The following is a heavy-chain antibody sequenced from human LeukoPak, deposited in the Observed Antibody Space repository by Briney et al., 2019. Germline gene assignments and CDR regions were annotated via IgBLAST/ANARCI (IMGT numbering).Heavy chain of an antibody. D-gene: IGHD6-19*01. Sequence: PSETLSLTCTVSGGSISSGSYYWSWIRQPAGKGLEWIGRIYTSGSTNYNPSLKSRVTISVDTSKNQFSLKLSSVTAADTAVYYCAREMGTALSSSWGQGTLVTVSS. CDR3: AREMGTALSSS. CDR2: IYTSGST. V-gene: IGHV4-61*02. J-gene: IGHJ5*02. CDR1: GGSISSGSYY.